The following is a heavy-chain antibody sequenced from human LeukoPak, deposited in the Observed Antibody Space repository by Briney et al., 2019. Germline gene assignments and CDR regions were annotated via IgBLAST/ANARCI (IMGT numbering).Heavy chain of an antibody. CDR3: AAWYCDGDCYSR. J-gene: IGHJ4*02. V-gene: IGHV3-7*01. D-gene: IGHD2-21*02. CDR2: LNPDGGAE. Sequence: GGSLRLSCAASGFTFSTSWMNWVRQASGKGLEWVANLNPDGGAERYVDSVKGRFTISRDNAKNSLSLQMSSLRSEDTAVYYCAAWYCDGDCYSRWGQGTLVTVSS. CDR1: GFTFSTSW.